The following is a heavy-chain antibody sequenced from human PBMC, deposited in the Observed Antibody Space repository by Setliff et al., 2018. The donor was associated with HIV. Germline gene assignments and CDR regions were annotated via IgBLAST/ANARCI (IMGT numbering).Heavy chain of an antibody. D-gene: IGHD2-15*01. CDR1: GDSVNDRSYF. CDR3: VKHVDSDFSGDPDWFDP. J-gene: IGHJ5*02. V-gene: IGHV4-39*01. Sequence: SSETLSLTCTVSGDSVNDRSYFWGWIRQPPGKGLEWIGSFSYNGGRRYTPSLKSRVTISADMSKNQFSLNLNSVTAADTAVYYCVKHVDSDFSGDPDWFDPWGQGIPVTVSS. CDR2: FSYNGGR.